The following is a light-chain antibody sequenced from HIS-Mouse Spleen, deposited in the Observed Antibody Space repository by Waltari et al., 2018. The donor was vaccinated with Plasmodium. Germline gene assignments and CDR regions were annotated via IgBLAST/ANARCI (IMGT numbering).Light chain of an antibody. V-gene: IGKV3-15*01. CDR3: QQYNNWPPYT. J-gene: IGKJ2*01. Sequence: EIVMTQSPATLSVSPGERATLSCRASQSVSSNLAWYQQKPGQAPRLLIYGASTRATGIPARFSGSGSGTEFTLIISSMQSEDFAVYYCQQYNNWPPYTFGQGTNLEIK. CDR2: GAS. CDR1: QSVSSN.